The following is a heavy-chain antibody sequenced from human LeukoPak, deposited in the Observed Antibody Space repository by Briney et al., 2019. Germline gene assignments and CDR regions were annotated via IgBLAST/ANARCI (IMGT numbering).Heavy chain of an antibody. CDR1: GYSFTSYW. Sequence: GESLKISCNGSGYSFTSYWIGWVRQMPGKGLEWMGIIYPGDSDTRYSPSFQGQVTISADKSISTAYLQWSSLKASDTAMYYCARHDKRLRDAFDIWGQGTMVTVSS. CDR2: IYPGDSDT. CDR3: ARHDKRLRDAFDI. D-gene: IGHD6-25*01. J-gene: IGHJ3*02. V-gene: IGHV5-51*01.